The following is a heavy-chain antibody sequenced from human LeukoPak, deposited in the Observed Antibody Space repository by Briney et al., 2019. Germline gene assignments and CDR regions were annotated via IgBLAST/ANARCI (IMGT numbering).Heavy chain of an antibody. CDR2: IYHSGRT. J-gene: IGHJ4*02. D-gene: IGHD6-6*01. CDR1: GASISSSNYY. Sequence: SETLSLTCSVSGASISSSNYYWAWIRQPPGKGLEWIGSIYHSGRTNYNPSLKSRVTISVDTSKNQFSLKLSSVTAADTAVYYCARGDEQLALGYWGQGTLVTVSS. V-gene: IGHV4-39*01. CDR3: ARGDEQLALGY.